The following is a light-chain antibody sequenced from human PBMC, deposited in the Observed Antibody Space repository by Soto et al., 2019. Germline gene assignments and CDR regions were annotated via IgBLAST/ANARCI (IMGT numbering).Light chain of an antibody. CDR1: QSVLYSSNNKNC. V-gene: IGKV4-1*01. CDR2: WAS. Sequence: DIVMTQSPDSVAVSLGERATINCKSSQSVLYSSNNKNCLAWYQQKPGQPPKLLIYWASTRESGVPDRFSGSGSGKDFPLTISRLRGEDVAVYSCQQYYSTPRTFGQGTKVEIK. CDR3: QQYYSTPRT. J-gene: IGKJ1*01.